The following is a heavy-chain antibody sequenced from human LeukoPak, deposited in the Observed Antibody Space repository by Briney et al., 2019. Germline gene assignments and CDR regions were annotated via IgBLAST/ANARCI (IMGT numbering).Heavy chain of an antibody. CDR2: ISGSGGST. Sequence: GGSLRLSCAASGFTFSSYAMSWVRQVPGKGLEWVSVISGSGGSTYYADSVKGRFTISRDNSKNTLYLQMNSLRAEDTAVYYCAKDRTAVAGTDFDYWGQGALVTVSS. CDR1: GFTFSSYA. J-gene: IGHJ4*02. CDR3: AKDRTAVAGTDFDY. D-gene: IGHD6-19*01. V-gene: IGHV3-23*01.